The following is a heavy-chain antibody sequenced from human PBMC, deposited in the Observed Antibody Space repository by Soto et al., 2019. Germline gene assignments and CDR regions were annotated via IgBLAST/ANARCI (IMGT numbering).Heavy chain of an antibody. CDR2: ISGSGGSA. V-gene: IGHV3-23*01. Sequence: GSLRLSCAASGFTFSSYAMSWVRQAPGKGLEWVSVISGSGGSAYYADSVKGRFTISRDNSKNTLYLQMNSLRAEDTAVYYCAKDLRFLDLLSDYWGQGTLVTVSS. CDR3: AKDLRFLDLLSDY. D-gene: IGHD3-3*01. CDR1: GFTFSSYA. J-gene: IGHJ4*02.